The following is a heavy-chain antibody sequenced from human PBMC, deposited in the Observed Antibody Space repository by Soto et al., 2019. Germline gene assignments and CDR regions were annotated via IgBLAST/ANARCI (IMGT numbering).Heavy chain of an antibody. D-gene: IGHD2-2*02. V-gene: IGHV5-10-1*01. CDR2: IDPSDSYT. CDR1: GYSFTSHW. CDR3: ARQGCSSTSCYTHYYYGMDV. Sequence: GESLKISCKGSGYSFTSHWISWVRQMPGKGLEWMGRIDPSDSYTNYSPSFQGHVTISADKSISTAYLQWSSLKASDTAMYYCARQGCSSTSCYTHYYYGMDVWGQGTTVTVSS. J-gene: IGHJ6*02.